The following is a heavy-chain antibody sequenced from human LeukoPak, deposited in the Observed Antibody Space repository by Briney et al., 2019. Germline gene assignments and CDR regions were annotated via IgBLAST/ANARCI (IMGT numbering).Heavy chain of an antibody. V-gene: IGHV3-23*01. J-gene: IGHJ4*02. CDR3: TRDGGLRGLDWSFDY. Sequence: GGSLRLSCAASGFTFSNYAMSWVRQAPGKGLEWVSTISDSGGTTYYADSVKGRFTISRDNSKNTLYLQMNSLRAEDTAVYYCTRDGGLRGLDWSFDYWGQGTLVTVSS. CDR2: ISDSGGTT. D-gene: IGHD3-3*01. CDR1: GFTFSNYA.